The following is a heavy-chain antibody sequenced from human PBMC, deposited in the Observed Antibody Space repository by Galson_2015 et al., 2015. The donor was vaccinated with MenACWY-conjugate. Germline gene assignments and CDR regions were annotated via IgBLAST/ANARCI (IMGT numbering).Heavy chain of an antibody. CDR2: TYFRFKWFN. D-gene: IGHD5-24*01. V-gene: IGHV6-1*01. CDR1: GDSVSRSSAA. J-gene: IGHJ6*02. Sequence: CAISGDSVSRSSAAWNWIRQSPSRGLEWQGRTYFRFKWFNDYAESVKSRITIEADTSKNQFSLHLNSVTPDDTAVYYCTTGDGYNLRHRSASRSYSNGMDVWGQGTTVTVSS. CDR3: TTGDGYNLRHRSASRSYSNGMDV.